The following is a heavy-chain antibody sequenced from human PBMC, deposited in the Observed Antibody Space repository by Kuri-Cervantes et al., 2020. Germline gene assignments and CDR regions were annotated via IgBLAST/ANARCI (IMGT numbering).Heavy chain of an antibody. D-gene: IGHD1-7*01. J-gene: IGHJ3*02. CDR1: GGSISSSNW. V-gene: IGHV4-4*02. CDR2: IYHSGST. CDR3: ARGELNSRRAFDI. Sequence: GSLRLSCAVSGGSISSSNWWSWVRQPPGKGLEWIGEIYHSGSTNYNPSLKSRVTISVDTSKNQFSLKLSSVTAADTAVYYCARGELNSRRAFDIWGQGTMVTVSS.